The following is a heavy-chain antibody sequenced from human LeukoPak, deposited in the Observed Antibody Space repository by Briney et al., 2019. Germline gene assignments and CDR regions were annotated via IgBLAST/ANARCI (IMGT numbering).Heavy chain of an antibody. CDR1: GGSFSGYY. CDR2: INHSGST. CDR3: ARVIVATIRGWFDP. D-gene: IGHD5-12*01. V-gene: IGHV4-34*01. J-gene: IGHJ5*02. Sequence: SETLSLTCAVYGGSFSGYYWSWIRQPPGKGLEWIGEINHSGSTNYNPSLKSRVTISVDTSKNQFSPKLSSVTAADTAVYYCARVIVATIRGWFDPWGQGTLVTVSS.